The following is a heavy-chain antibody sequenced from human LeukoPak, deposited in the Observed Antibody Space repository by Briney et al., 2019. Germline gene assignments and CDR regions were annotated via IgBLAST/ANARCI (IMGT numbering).Heavy chain of an antibody. J-gene: IGHJ4*02. D-gene: IGHD5-24*01. V-gene: IGHV4-4*02. CDR1: GGSIKSNNW. Sequence: SETLSLTCAVSGGSIKSNNWWSWVRPPPGKGLEWIGEIYHSGSTNYNPSLESRVTISVLTSKNQFSLQLNSVTAADTAVYYCARHDGRGGATMGAFDSWGQGSLVAVSS. CDR3: ARHDGRGGATMGAFDS. CDR2: IYHSGST.